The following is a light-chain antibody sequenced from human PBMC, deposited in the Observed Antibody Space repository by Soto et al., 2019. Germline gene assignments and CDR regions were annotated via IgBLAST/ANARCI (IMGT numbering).Light chain of an antibody. CDR2: DAS. CDR3: QQRYYWPLA. Sequence: EVVLTQSPATLSLSPGERATLSCRASQSVSSYLAWYQHKPGQAPRLLIYDASNRATGIPARFSGSGSGTVFTLPISSLEPEDFAVYYCQQRYYWPLAFGGGTKVAIK. CDR1: QSVSSY. J-gene: IGKJ4*01. V-gene: IGKV3-11*01.